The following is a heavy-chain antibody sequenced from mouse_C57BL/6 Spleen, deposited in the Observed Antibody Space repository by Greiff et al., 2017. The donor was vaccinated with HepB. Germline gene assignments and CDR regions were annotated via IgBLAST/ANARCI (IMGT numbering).Heavy chain of an antibody. D-gene: IGHD2-5*01. CDR2: ISSGSSTI. CDR3: ARGYSNYDWYFDV. Sequence: EVKLQESGGGLVKPGGSLKLSCAASGFTFSDYGMHWVRQAPEKGLEWVAYISSGSSTIYYADTVKGRFTISRDNAKNTLFLQMTSLRSEDTAMYYCARGYSNYDWYFDVWGTGTTVTVSS. V-gene: IGHV5-17*01. J-gene: IGHJ1*03. CDR1: GFTFSDYG.